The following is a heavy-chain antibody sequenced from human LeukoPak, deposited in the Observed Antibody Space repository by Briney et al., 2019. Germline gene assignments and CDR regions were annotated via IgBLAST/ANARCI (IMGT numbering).Heavy chain of an antibody. CDR2: IYTGGST. CDR1: GFTVSSNY. Sequence: GGSLRLSCAASGFTVSSNYMSWVRQAPGKGLEWVSAIYTGGSTYYAGSVKGRFTISRDNSKNTLYLQMNSLRAEDTAVYYCARKSVVVAGGLAESLDYWGQGTLVTVSS. D-gene: IGHD2-15*01. CDR3: ARKSVVVAGGLAESLDY. J-gene: IGHJ4*02. V-gene: IGHV3-66*01.